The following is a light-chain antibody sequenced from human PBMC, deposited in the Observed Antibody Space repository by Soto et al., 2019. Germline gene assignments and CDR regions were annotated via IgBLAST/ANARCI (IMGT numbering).Light chain of an antibody. CDR2: DAS. V-gene: IGKV3-11*01. Sequence: EIVLTQSPATLSLSPGERATLSCRASQSVSSYLAWYQQKPGQAPRLLIYDASNRATGIPARFSGSGSGTDFTLTISSLEPEDFAVYYCQQRSSWPFTFGHGTKVDIK. CDR1: QSVSSY. J-gene: IGKJ3*01. CDR3: QQRSSWPFT.